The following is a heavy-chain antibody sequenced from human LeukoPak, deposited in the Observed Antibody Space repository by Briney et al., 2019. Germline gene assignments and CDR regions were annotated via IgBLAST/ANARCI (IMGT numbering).Heavy chain of an antibody. CDR3: ARVPGAAGTPYNWFDP. V-gene: IGHV3-7*01. J-gene: IGHJ5*02. CDR1: GFTFSSYW. D-gene: IGHD6-13*01. Sequence: PGGSLRLSCAASGFTFSSYWMSWVRQAPGKGLEWVANIKQDGSEKYYVDSVKGRFTISRDNAKNSLYLQMNSLRAEDTAVYYCARVPGAAGTPYNWFDPWGQGTLVTVSS. CDR2: IKQDGSEK.